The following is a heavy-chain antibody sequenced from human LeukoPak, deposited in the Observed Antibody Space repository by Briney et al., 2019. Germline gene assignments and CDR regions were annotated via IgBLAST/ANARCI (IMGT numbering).Heavy chain of an antibody. J-gene: IGHJ4*02. V-gene: IGHV4-39*02. Sequence: SETLSLTCTVSGGSISSSSYYWGWIRQPPGKGLEWIGSIYYSGSTYYNPSLKSRVTISIDMAKKHFSLKLNSVTAADTAVYYCARVRNNLDFWGQGTLVTVSS. CDR2: IYYSGST. CDR3: ARVRNNLDF. D-gene: IGHD1/OR15-1a*01. CDR1: GGSISSSSYY.